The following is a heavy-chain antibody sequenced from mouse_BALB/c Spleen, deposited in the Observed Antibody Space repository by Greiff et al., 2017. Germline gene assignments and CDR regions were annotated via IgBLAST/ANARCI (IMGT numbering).Heavy chain of an antibody. V-gene: IGHV7-3*02. Sequence: EVHLVESGGGLVQPGGSLRLSCATSGFTFTDYYMSWVRQPPGKALEWLGFIRNKANGYTTEYSASVKGRFTISRDNSQSILYLQMNTLRAEDSATYYCARWFAYWGQGTLVTVSA. CDR1: GFTFTDYY. J-gene: IGHJ3*01. CDR3: ARWFAY. CDR2: IRNKANGYTT.